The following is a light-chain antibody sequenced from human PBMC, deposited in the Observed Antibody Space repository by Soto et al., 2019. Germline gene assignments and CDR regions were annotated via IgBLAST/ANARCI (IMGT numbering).Light chain of an antibody. V-gene: IGKV1-5*01. CDR3: QEYSTFS. Sequence: DIQMTQSPSTLSASVGDRVTITCRASQSVTTWLAWYQQTPGKAPKLLIYDASRLESGVPSRFSGSGSGTEFTLTLSSLQPDDFATYYCQEYSTFSFGPGTKVEIK. CDR1: QSVTTW. J-gene: IGKJ1*01. CDR2: DAS.